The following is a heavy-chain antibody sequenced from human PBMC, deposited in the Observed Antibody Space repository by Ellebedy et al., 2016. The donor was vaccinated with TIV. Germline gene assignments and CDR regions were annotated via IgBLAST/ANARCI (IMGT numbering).Heavy chain of an antibody. D-gene: IGHD6-13*01. Sequence: GESLKISXAASGFTFSSYAMHWVRQAPGKGLEWVAVISYDGSNKYYADSVKGRFTISRDNSKNTLYLQMNSLRAEDTAVYYCARDEDSSSWYDYWGQGTLVTVSS. CDR2: ISYDGSNK. CDR3: ARDEDSSSWYDY. J-gene: IGHJ4*02. V-gene: IGHV3-30-3*01. CDR1: GFTFSSYA.